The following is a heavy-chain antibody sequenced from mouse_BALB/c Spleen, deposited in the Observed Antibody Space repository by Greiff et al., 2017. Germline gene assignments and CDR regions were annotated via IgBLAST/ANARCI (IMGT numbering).Heavy chain of an antibody. CDR3: ARDKDRYDYAMDY. CDR2: IWAGGST. D-gene: IGHD2-14*01. Sequence: VQLQESGPGLVAPSQSLSITCTVSGFSLTSYGVHWVRQPPGKGLEWLGVIWAGGSTNYNSALMSRLSISKDNSKSQVFLKMNSLQTDDTAMYYCARDKDRYDYAMDYWGQGTSVTVSS. V-gene: IGHV2-9*02. J-gene: IGHJ4*01. CDR1: GFSLTSYG.